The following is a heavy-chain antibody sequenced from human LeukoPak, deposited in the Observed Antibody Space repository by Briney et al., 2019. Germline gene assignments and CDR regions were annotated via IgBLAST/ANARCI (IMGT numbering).Heavy chain of an antibody. V-gene: IGHV4-4*07. CDR3: ARGREPTAVSGHYSFDY. CDR1: GGSMRSFY. Sequence: SETLSLTCSVSGGSMRSFYWTWVRQAAGKGLEWIGRISGTGTAYSNPSLQSRVIISLDASSDQFSLKLSSMTAADTAVYFCARGREPTAVSGHYSFDYWGLGTLVSVSS. CDR2: ISGTGTA. D-gene: IGHD1-26*01. J-gene: IGHJ4*02.